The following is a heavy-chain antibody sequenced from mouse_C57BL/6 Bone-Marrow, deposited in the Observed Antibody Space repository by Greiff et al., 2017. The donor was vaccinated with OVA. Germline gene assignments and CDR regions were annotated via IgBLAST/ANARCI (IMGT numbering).Heavy chain of an antibody. V-gene: IGHV1-15*01. Sequence: QVQLQQSGAELVRPGASVTLSCKASGYTFTDYEMHWVKQTPVHGLEWIGAIDPDTGGTAYNQKFKGKAILTADKSSSTAYMELRSLTSEDSAVYYCTRLPFSAAVVPHDFDYWGQGTTLTVSS. J-gene: IGHJ2*01. CDR1: GYTFTDYE. CDR3: TRLPFSAAVVPHDFDY. CDR2: IDPDTGGT. D-gene: IGHD1-1*01.